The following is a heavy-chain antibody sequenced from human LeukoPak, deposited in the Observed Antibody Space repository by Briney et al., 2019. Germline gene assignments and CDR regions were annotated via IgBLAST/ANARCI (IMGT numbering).Heavy chain of an antibody. D-gene: IGHD2-2*01. V-gene: IGHV4-30-2*01. Sequence: SETLSLTCTVSGGSISSGAYYWSWIRQPPGKGLDWIGYMWHSGGTYYNPSLKSRVTISVDRSKNQLSLELRSVTAADTAVYYCASHIGYEGYCSGPSCYLYYMDVWGKGTTVTVSS. CDR3: ASHIGYEGYCSGPSCYLYYMDV. CDR1: GGSISSGAYY. CDR2: MWHSGGT. J-gene: IGHJ6*03.